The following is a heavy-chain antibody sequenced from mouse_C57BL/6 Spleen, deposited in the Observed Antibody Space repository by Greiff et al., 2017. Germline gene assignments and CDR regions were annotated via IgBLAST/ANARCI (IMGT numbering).Heavy chain of an antibody. CDR3: ARLYYYGSSYVYAMDY. CDR1: GYTFPDYN. Sequence: VQLQQSGPELVKPGASVKIPCKASGYTFPDYNMDWVKQSHGKSLEWIGDINPNNGGTIYNQKFKGKATLTVDKSSSTAYMELRSLTSGDTAVYYCARLYYYGSSYVYAMDYWGQGTSVTVSS. J-gene: IGHJ4*01. V-gene: IGHV1-18*01. D-gene: IGHD1-1*01. CDR2: INPNNGGT.